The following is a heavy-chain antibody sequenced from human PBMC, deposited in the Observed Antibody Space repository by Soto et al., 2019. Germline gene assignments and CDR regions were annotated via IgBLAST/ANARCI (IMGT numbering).Heavy chain of an antibody. Sequence: QVQLVQSGAEVKKPGSSVKVSCKASGGTFSTYSISWVRQAPGQGLEWMGESLPIFGTSHYAQNFQGRVTITADESTSTVYIELSSLRSDDTAVYYCARGCRYPKSSFYYGMDVWGQGTRVTVSS. J-gene: IGHJ6*02. CDR3: ARGCRYPKSSFYYGMDV. CDR2: SLPIFGTS. CDR1: GGTFSTYS. D-gene: IGHD1-20*01. V-gene: IGHV1-69*01.